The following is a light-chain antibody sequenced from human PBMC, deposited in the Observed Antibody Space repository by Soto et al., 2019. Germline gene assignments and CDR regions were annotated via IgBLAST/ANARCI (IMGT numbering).Light chain of an antibody. V-gene: IGLV2-14*03. Sequence: SVLTQPASVSGSPGQSITISRNGTSGDIGAYNFVSWYQQHPGKAPKLMLYDVNIRPSGVSNRFSGSKSGNTASLTISGLQAEDEADYYCTSWTTSTTMIFGGGTK. CDR3: TSWTTSTTMI. CDR2: DVN. CDR1: SGDIGAYNF. J-gene: IGLJ2*01.